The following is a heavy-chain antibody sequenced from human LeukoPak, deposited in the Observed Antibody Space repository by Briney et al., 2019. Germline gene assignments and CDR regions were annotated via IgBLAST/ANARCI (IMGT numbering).Heavy chain of an antibody. J-gene: IGHJ4*02. CDR1: GYTFTSYY. CDR3: AREAQQLAPLDY. Sequence: ASVKVSFKTSGYTFTSYYMHWVRQAPGQGLEWMGIINPSGDSTTYAQKSQGRVTMTRDTSTSTVYMELCSLRSEDTAVYYCAREAQQLAPLDYWGQGTLVTVSS. D-gene: IGHD6-13*01. V-gene: IGHV1-46*01. CDR2: INPSGDST.